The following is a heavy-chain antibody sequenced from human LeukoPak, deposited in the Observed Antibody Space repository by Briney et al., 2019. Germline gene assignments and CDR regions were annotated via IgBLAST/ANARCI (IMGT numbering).Heavy chain of an antibody. CDR1: GYTFTSYG. Sequence: GASVKVSCMASGYTFTSYGISWVRQAPGQGLEWMGWISAYNGNTNYAQKLQGRVTMTTDTSTSTAYMELRSLRSDDTAVYYCARELYYYDSSGGSDAFDIWGQRTMVTVSS. J-gene: IGHJ3*02. CDR2: ISAYNGNT. V-gene: IGHV1-18*01. CDR3: ARELYYYDSSGGSDAFDI. D-gene: IGHD3-22*01.